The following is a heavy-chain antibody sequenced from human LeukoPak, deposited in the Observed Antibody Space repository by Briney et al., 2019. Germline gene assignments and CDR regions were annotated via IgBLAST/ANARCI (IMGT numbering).Heavy chain of an antibody. V-gene: IGHV5-51*01. CDR2: IYPPDSDT. Sequence: GESLKISCKASGYTFTTYWIGWVRQMRGRGLEWMGIIYPPDSDTRYSPSFQGQVTISADKSISTAYLQWSSLKASDAAMYYCARGDRRGPFDSWGQGTLVTVSS. CDR3: ARGDRRGPFDS. D-gene: IGHD3-10*01. CDR1: GYTFTTYW. J-gene: IGHJ4*02.